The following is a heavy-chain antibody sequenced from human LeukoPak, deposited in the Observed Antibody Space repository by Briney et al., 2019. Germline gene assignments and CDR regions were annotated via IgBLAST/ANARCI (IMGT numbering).Heavy chain of an antibody. CDR3: ARVYCSGATLYRAFDY. V-gene: IGHV4-59*01. Sequence: PSETLSLTCTVSGGSISSYYLSWIRQPPGKGLEWIGYIYYSGSTNYNPSLKSRVTISVDTSKNQFSLKLSSVTAADTAVHYCARVYCSGATLYRAFDYWGQGTLVTVSS. D-gene: IGHD2-15*01. CDR2: IYYSGST. J-gene: IGHJ4*02. CDR1: GGSISSYY.